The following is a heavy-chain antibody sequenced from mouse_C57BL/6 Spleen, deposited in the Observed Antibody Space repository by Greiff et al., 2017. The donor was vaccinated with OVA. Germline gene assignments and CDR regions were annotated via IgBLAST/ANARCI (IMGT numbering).Heavy chain of an antibody. CDR3: ARSTMVTRDFDY. Sequence: QVQLQQSGPELVKPGASVKISCKASGYSFTSYYIHWVKQRPGQGLEWIGWIYPGSGNTKYNEKFKGKATLTADTSSSTAYMQLSSLTSEDSAVYYCARSTMVTRDFDYWGQGTTLTVSA. V-gene: IGHV1-66*01. J-gene: IGHJ2*01. CDR1: GYSFTSYY. D-gene: IGHD2-2*01. CDR2: IYPGSGNT.